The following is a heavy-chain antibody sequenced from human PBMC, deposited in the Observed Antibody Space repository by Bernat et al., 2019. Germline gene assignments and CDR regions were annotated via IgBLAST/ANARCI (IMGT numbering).Heavy chain of an antibody. Sequence: QVQLQESGPGLVEPSETLSLTCTVSGGSISSYYWSWIRQPPGKGLEWIGYIYYSGSTNYNPSLKSRVTISVDTSKNQFSLKLSSVTAADTAVYYCARGSCSGGSCYYYYYYMDVWGKGTTVTVSS. D-gene: IGHD2-15*01. V-gene: IGHV4-59*01. J-gene: IGHJ6*03. CDR3: ARGSCSGGSCYYYYYYMDV. CDR1: GGSISSYY. CDR2: IYYSGST.